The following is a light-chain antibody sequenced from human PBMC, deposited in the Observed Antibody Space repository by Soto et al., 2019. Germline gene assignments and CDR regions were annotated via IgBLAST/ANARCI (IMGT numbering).Light chain of an antibody. CDR1: SSTVGGFNV. J-gene: IGLJ1*01. V-gene: IGLV2-23*01. CDR3: CSNVGATTYV. CDR2: EGI. Sequence: QSALTQPASVSGSPGQSITISCTGTSSTVGGFNVVYWYQQHQGKASKVINYEGIKRPSGASNSFSGSNSGSTAPLTISGHQAEDEADYYCCSNVGATTYVFGTGTKVTVL.